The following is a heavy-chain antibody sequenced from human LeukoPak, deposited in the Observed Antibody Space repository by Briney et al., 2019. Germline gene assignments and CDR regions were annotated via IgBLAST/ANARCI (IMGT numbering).Heavy chain of an antibody. CDR2: ITGSGGST. CDR1: GFTFSSYA. CDR3: AKMAGLSSGYRVTY. Sequence: GGSLRLSCAASGFTFSSYAMSWVRQAPGKGPEWVSSITGSGGSTYNADSVKGRFTISRDNSKNTLCLQMSSLRADDTAIYYCAKMAGLSSGYRVTYWGQGTLVTVSS. V-gene: IGHV3-23*01. J-gene: IGHJ4*02. D-gene: IGHD5-18*01.